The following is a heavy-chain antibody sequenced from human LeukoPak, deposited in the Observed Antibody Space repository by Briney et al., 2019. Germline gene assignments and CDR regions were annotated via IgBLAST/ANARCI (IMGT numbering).Heavy chain of an antibody. D-gene: IGHD2-21*02. CDR2: ISSSSSYI. V-gene: IGHV3-21*01. Sequence: GGPLRLSCAASGFTFSSYSMNWVRQAPGKGLEWVSSISSSSSYIYYADSVKGRLTISRDNAKNSLYLQMNSLRAEDTAVYYCAGGVGDTGNNWFDPWGQGTLVTVSS. J-gene: IGHJ5*02. CDR3: AGGVGDTGNNWFDP. CDR1: GFTFSSYS.